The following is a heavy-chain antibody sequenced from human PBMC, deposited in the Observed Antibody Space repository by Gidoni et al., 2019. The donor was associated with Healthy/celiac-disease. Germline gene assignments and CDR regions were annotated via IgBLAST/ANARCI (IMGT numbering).Heavy chain of an antibody. CDR2: INHSGST. J-gene: IGHJ4*02. CDR1: GGSFSGDH. Sequence: QVQLQQWGAGLLKPSETLSPTCAVYGGSFSGDHWSWIRQPPGKGLEWIGEINHSGSTNYNPSLKSRGTRSVDTSKNQFSLKLSSVTAADTAVYYCARRAYDFWSGYRGGTFDYWGQGTLVTVSS. V-gene: IGHV4-34*01. D-gene: IGHD3-3*01. CDR3: ARRAYDFWSGYRGGTFDY.